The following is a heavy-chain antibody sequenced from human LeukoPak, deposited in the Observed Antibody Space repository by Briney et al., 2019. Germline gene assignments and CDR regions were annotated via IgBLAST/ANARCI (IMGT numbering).Heavy chain of an antibody. CDR1: GFTFDDYA. Sequence: PGGSLRLSCAASGFTFDDYAMHWVRQAPGKGLEWVSGISWNSGSIGYADSVKGRFTISRDNAKNSLYLQMNSLRAEDMALYYCAKGETYYYGSGSYYFGAWGQGTLVTVSS. D-gene: IGHD3-10*01. J-gene: IGHJ5*02. CDR3: AKGETYYYGSGSYYFGA. CDR2: ISWNSGSI. V-gene: IGHV3-9*03.